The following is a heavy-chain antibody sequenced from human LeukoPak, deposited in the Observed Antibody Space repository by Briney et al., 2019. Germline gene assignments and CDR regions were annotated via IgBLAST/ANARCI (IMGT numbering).Heavy chain of an antibody. CDR3: ARGEGCSGGSCYSEGLLFDY. D-gene: IGHD2-15*01. CDR1: GFTFSSYE. V-gene: IGHV3-48*03. J-gene: IGHJ4*02. Sequence: TGGSLRLSCAASGFTFSSYEMNWVRQAPGKGLEWVSYISSSGSTIYYADSVKGRFTISRDNAKNSLYLQMNSLRAEDTAVYYCARGEGCSGGSCYSEGLLFDYWGQGTLVTVSS. CDR2: ISSSGSTI.